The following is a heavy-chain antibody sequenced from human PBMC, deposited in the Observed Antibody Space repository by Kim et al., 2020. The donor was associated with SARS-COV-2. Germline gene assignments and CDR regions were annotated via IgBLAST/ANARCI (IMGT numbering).Heavy chain of an antibody. J-gene: IGHJ6*02. CDR1: GYTLTELS. CDR2: FDPEDGET. D-gene: IGHD2-2*01. CDR3: ATGTPLKDIVVVPAAMLYYYGMDV. V-gene: IGHV1-24*01. Sequence: ASVKVSCKVSGYTLTELSMHWVRQAPGKGLEWMGGFDPEDGETIYAQKFQGRVTMTEDTSIDTAYMELSSLRSEDTAVYYCATGTPLKDIVVVPAAMLYYYGMDVWGQGTTVTVSS.